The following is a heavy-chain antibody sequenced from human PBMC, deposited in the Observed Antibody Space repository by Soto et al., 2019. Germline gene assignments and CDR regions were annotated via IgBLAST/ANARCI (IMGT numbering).Heavy chain of an antibody. CDR3: ARDYYGSASYENYYYYGMDV. CDR2: IYASGST. Sequence: SETLSLTCTVSGGSISSYYWSWIRQPAGKGLELIGRIYASGSTNYNPSLKSRVTMSVDASKNQFSLRLSSVTAADTALYFCARDYYGSASYENYYYYGMDVWGQGNTVT. D-gene: IGHD3-10*01. V-gene: IGHV4-4*07. J-gene: IGHJ6*02. CDR1: GGSISSYY.